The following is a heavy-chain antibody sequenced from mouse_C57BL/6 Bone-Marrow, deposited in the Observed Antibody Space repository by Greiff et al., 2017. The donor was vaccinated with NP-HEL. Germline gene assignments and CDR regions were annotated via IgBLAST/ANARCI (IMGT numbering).Heavy chain of an antibody. V-gene: IGHV1-64*01. CDR1: GYTFTSYW. Sequence: QVQLQQPGAELVKPGASVKLSCKASGYTFTSYWMHWVKQRPGQGLEWIGMINPNSGSTNYNEKFTSKATLTVDKSSSTASMQLSSLTSVDSAVYYCANYYTPSYWGQGTTLTVSS. D-gene: IGHD1-1*01. J-gene: IGHJ2*01. CDR2: INPNSGST. CDR3: ANYYTPSY.